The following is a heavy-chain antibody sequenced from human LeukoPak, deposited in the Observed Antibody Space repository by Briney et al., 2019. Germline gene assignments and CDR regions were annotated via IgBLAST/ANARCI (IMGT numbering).Heavy chain of an antibody. D-gene: IGHD3-10*01. CDR1: GGSISSGDYY. J-gene: IGHJ3*02. Sequence: PSQTLSLTCTVSGGSISSGDYYWSWIRQPPGKGLEWIGYIYYSGSTYYNPSLKSRVTISVDTSKNQFSLKLSSVTAADTAVYYCARGAASMVDAFDIWGQGTMVTVSS. CDR3: ARGAASMVDAFDI. V-gene: IGHV4-30-4*01. CDR2: IYYSGST.